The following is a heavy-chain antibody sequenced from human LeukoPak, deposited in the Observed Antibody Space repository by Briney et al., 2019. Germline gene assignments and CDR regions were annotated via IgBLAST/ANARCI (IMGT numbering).Heavy chain of an antibody. CDR2: ISSSGSTI. CDR3: ARASNVLLWFGELFSLDY. CDR1: GFTFSSYD. Sequence: GGSLRLSCAASGFTFSSYDMNWVRQAPGKGLEWVSYISSSGSTIYYADSVKGRFTISRDNAKNSLYLQMNSLRAEDTAVYYCARASNVLLWFGELFSLDYWGQGTLVTVSS. V-gene: IGHV3-48*03. J-gene: IGHJ4*02. D-gene: IGHD3-10*01.